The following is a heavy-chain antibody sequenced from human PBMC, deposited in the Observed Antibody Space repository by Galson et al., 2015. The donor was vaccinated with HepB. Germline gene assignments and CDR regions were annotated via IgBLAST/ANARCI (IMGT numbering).Heavy chain of an antibody. V-gene: IGHV3-30*18. D-gene: IGHD3-22*01. Sequence: SLRLSCAASGFTFSSYGMHWVRQAPGKGLEWVAVISNDGSNEYYADPVKGRFTIFRDNSKNTLYLQMNSLRAEDTAVYYCAKVHYYDSSGYLDYWGQGTLVTVSS. J-gene: IGHJ4*02. CDR1: GFTFSSYG. CDR2: ISNDGSNE. CDR3: AKVHYYDSSGYLDY.